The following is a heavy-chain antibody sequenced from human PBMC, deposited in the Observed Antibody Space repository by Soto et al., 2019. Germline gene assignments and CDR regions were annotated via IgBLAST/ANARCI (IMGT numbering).Heavy chain of an antibody. Sequence: EVQLLESGGGLVQPGGSLRLSCAASGFIFSSYAMSWVRQAPGKGLEWVSAISGSGTTAYYADSVKGRFTFSRDNSKKTKYLQMNRLRAEDTAVYYCAKTTDGWFSAFEIWGQGTMVTVSS. CDR3: AKTTDGWFSAFEI. D-gene: IGHD6-19*01. J-gene: IGHJ3*02. V-gene: IGHV3-23*01. CDR1: GFIFSSYA. CDR2: ISGSGTTA.